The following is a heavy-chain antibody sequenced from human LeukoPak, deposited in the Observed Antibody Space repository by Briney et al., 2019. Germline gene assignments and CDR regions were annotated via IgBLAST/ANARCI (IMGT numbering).Heavy chain of an antibody. D-gene: IGHD3-22*01. CDR2: INPGGGNT. CDR1: GYTFTSYY. J-gene: IGHJ4*02. V-gene: IGHV1-46*01. Sequence: ASVKVSCKASGYTFTSYYMHWVRQAPGEGVEWMGIINPGGGNTSYAQKFQGRVTMTRDTSTSTVYMELSSLRSEDTAVYYCAAAPYYYDSSGYLLDYWGQGTLVTVSS. CDR3: AAAPYYYDSSGYLLDY.